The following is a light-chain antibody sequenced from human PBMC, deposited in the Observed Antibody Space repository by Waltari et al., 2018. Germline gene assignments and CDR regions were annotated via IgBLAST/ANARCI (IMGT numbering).Light chain of an antibody. CDR3: SSQSSNDVVL. Sequence: QSALTQPASVSGSPAQSVTIFCAGTSNDVGGYNSVSWYQEHPGQAPRVIIYDVSDRPSVVSDRFSGSKSGNTASLTISGLQAEDEADYYCSSQSSNDVVLFGGGTKLTVL. V-gene: IGLV2-14*01. CDR1: SNDVGGYNS. CDR2: DVS. J-gene: IGLJ2*01.